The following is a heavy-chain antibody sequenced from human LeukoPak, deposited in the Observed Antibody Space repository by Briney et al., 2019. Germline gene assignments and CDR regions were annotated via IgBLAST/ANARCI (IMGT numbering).Heavy chain of an antibody. V-gene: IGHV1-24*01. J-gene: IGHJ5*02. CDR2: FDPEDGET. D-gene: IGHD6-13*01. CDR1: GYTLTELS. Sequence: RASVTVPCKVSGYTLTELSMHWVRQAPGKGLEWMGGFDPEDGETIYAQKFQGRVTMTEDTSTDTAYMELSSLRSEDTAVYYCATDPRGYSSSWHPWFDPWGQGTLVTVSS. CDR3: ATDPRGYSSSWHPWFDP.